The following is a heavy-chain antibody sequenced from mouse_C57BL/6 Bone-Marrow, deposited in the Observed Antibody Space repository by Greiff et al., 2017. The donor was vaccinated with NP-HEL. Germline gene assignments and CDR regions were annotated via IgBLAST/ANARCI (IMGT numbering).Heavy chain of an antibody. J-gene: IGHJ4*01. Sequence: EVQGVESGEGLVKPGGSLKLSCAASGFTFSSYAMSWVRQTPEKRLEWVAYISSGGDYIYYADTVTGRFTISRDNARTTLYLQMGSLKSEDTAMYYCTRDTYYDYEREAYYAMDYWGQGTSVTVSS. V-gene: IGHV5-9-1*02. CDR3: TRDTYYDYEREAYYAMDY. CDR2: ISSGGDYI. D-gene: IGHD2-4*01. CDR1: GFTFSSYA.